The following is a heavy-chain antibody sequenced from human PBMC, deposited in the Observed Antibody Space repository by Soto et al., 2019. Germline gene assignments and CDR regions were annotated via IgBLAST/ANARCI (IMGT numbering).Heavy chain of an antibody. CDR3: APRPDYYDSSGYYD. V-gene: IGHV3-23*01. CDR2: ISGSGGST. J-gene: IGHJ4*02. D-gene: IGHD3-22*01. CDR1: GLTFSSYA. Sequence: EVQLLESGGGLVQPGGSLRLSCAASGLTFSSYAMSWVRQAPGKGLEWVSAISGSGGSTYYADSVKGRFTISRDNSKNTLYLQMNSLRSEDTAVYYCAPRPDYYDSSGYYDWGQGTLVTVSS.